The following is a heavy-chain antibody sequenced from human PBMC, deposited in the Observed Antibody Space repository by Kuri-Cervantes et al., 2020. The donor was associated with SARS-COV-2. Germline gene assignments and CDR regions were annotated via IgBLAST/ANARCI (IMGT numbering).Heavy chain of an antibody. V-gene: IGHV4-34*01. J-gene: IGHJ6*03. CDR1: GGSFSGYY. D-gene: IGHD6-6*01. CDR3: ARDRYSSSLFYYYYMDV. Sequence: SETLSLTCAVYGGSFSGYYWSWIRQPPGKGLEWIGEINRSGSTNYNPSLKSRVTISVDTSKNQFSLKLSSVTAADTAVYYCARDRYSSSLFYYYYMDVWGKGTTVTVSS. CDR2: INRSGST.